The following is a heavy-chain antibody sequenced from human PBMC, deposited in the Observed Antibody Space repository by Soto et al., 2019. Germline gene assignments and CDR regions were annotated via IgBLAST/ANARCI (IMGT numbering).Heavy chain of an antibody. V-gene: IGHV4-61*01. J-gene: IGHJ6*02. CDR1: GGSVNSGSYY. D-gene: IGHD2-2*01. CDR3: ARTYCTTTSCQAHGMDV. CDR2: LYYNTNT. Sequence: QVQLQESGPGLVKPSETLSLTCTVSGGSVNSGSYYWTWIRQPPGKGLEWIGYLYYNTNTNYNPSVKRRVTISVDTANNQFSLKLSSVTAADTAVYYFARTYCTTTSCQAHGMDVWGQGTTVTVSS.